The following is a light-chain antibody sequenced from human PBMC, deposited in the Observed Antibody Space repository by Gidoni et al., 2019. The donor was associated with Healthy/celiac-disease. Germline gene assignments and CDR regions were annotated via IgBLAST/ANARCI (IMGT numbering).Light chain of an antibody. CDR3: QQYDNLPPRT. V-gene: IGKV1-33*01. CDR1: QDISNY. Sequence: DIQMTQSPSSLSASVGDRVTITCQASQDISNYLHWYQQQPGKATKLLIYDASNLETGGPSRFSGSGSGTDSTFTISSLQPEDIATYYCQQYDNLPPRTFGPGTKVDIK. J-gene: IGKJ3*01. CDR2: DAS.